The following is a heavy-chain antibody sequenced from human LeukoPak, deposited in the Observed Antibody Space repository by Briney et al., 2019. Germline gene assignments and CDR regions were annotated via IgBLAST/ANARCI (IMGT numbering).Heavy chain of an antibody. Sequence: SETLSLTCAVSGGSISSGGYSWSWIRQPPGKGLEWIGYIYHSGSTYYNPSLKSRVTISVDRSKNQFSLKLSSVTAADTAVYYCARIIPSYYDFWSGYNNYYFDYWGQGTLVTVSS. J-gene: IGHJ4*02. CDR3: ARIIPSYYDFWSGYNNYYFDY. CDR2: IYHSGST. V-gene: IGHV4-30-2*01. CDR1: GGSISSGGYS. D-gene: IGHD3-3*01.